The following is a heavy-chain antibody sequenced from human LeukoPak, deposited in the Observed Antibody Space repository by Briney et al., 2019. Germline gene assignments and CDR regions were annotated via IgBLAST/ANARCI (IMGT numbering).Heavy chain of an antibody. V-gene: IGHV4-59*11. CDR3: ARGEDFLSLWFPPHFDY. Sequence: SETLSLTCTVSGGSISRHYWSWIRQPPGKGLEWIGYISHTGNTNYSPSLKSRVTISLDTSKNQFSLKPSSVTAADTAVYYCARGEDFLSLWFPPHFDYWGQGTLGIVSS. D-gene: IGHD3-10*01. J-gene: IGHJ4*02. CDR1: GGSISRHY. CDR2: ISHTGNT.